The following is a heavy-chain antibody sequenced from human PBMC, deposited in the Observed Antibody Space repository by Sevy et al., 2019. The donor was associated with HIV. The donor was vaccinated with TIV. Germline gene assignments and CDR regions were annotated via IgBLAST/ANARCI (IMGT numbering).Heavy chain of an antibody. CDR3: ARDREASGDCDY. V-gene: IGHV1-46*01. Sequence: ASVKVSCKTFGYTFSNHYSHWVRQAPGHGLEWMGVINPSGGSTNYAHRFQGRVTMTRDPSTSTFYMDLSSLRSEDTAVYYCARDREASGDCDYWGHGTLVTVSS. D-gene: IGHD6-19*01. CDR2: INPSGGST. CDR1: GYTFSNHY. J-gene: IGHJ4*01.